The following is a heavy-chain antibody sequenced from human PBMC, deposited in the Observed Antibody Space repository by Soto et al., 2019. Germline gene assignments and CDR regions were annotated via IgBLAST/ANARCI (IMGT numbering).Heavy chain of an antibody. J-gene: IGHJ2*01. CDR1: GFTFSSYA. CDR3: ARPLWRDDYNWGYFDL. D-gene: IGHD4-4*01. V-gene: IGHV3-30-3*01. CDR2: ISYDGSNK. Sequence: QVQLVESGGGVVHPGRSLRLSCAASGFTFSSYAMHWVRQAPGKGLEWVAVISYDGSNKYYADYVKGQFTISRDNFKNTLYLQMNSLRTEDTDVYYCARPLWRDDYNWGYFDLWGRGTLVTVSS.